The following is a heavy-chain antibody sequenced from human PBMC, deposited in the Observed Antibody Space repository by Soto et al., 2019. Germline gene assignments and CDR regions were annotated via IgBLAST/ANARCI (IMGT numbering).Heavy chain of an antibody. V-gene: IGHV4-39*01. Sequence: SETLSLTCTVSGGSISSSSYYWGWIRQPPGKGLEWIGSIYYSGSTYYNPSLKSRVTISVDTSKNQFSLKLSSVTAADTAVYYCARPGDYYGSGSYSDNWFDPWGQGTLVTVSS. CDR1: GGSISSSSYY. D-gene: IGHD3-10*01. CDR3: ARPGDYYGSGSYSDNWFDP. CDR2: IYYSGST. J-gene: IGHJ5*02.